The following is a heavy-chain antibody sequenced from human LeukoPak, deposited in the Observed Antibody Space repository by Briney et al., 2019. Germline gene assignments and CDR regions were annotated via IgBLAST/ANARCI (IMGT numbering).Heavy chain of an antibody. CDR2: IYPSSGDT. CDR1: GYTFTANY. Sequence: GASVKVSCEASGYTFTANYLHWLRQAPGQGLEWMGWIYPSSGDTEYARRFQGRVTMTRDMSIGTAYMEVTRLTSDDTAVYYCAREVWHYEDWGQGTLVTVSS. V-gene: IGHV1-2*02. D-gene: IGHD3-3*01. J-gene: IGHJ4*02. CDR3: AREVWHYED.